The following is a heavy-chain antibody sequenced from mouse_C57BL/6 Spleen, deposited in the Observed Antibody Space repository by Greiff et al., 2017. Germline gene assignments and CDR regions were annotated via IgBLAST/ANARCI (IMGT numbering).Heavy chain of an antibody. D-gene: IGHD2-1*01. J-gene: IGHJ3*01. V-gene: IGHV1-52*01. CDR2: IDPSDSET. CDR3: ARGDCNYRFAY. Sequence: QVQLQQPGAELVRPGSSVKLSCKASGYTFTSYWMHWVKQRPIQGLEWIGNIDPSDSETHYTQKFKDKATLTVDKSSSTAYMQLSSLTSEDAAVYYCARGDCNYRFAYWGQGTLVTVSA. CDR1: GYTFTSYW.